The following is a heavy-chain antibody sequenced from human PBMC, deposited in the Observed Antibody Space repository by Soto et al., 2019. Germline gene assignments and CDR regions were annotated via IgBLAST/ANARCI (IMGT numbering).Heavy chain of an antibody. D-gene: IGHD3-3*01. J-gene: IGHJ2*01. CDR1: GFTFSSYG. CDR3: AKENVFWGDYSLAY. CDR2: ISYDGSNK. Sequence: ESGGGVVQPGRYLRLSCAASGFTFSSYGMHWVRQAPGKGLEWVAVISYDGSNKYYADSVKGRFTISRDNSKNTLYLQMNGVRAEDTAVYYWAKENVFWGDYSLAYGGRGPL. V-gene: IGHV3-30*18.